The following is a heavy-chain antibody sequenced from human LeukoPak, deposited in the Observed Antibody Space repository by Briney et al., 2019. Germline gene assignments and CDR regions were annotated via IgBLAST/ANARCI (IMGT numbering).Heavy chain of an antibody. Sequence: AGGSLRLSCAASGFTFSSYAMSWVRQAPGMGLEWVSGISSRGGSTYYADSVKGRFTISRDNSKNTLYLQMNSLGAEDTAVYYCAKGSSSGSFSVFDYWGQGTLVTVSS. J-gene: IGHJ4*02. D-gene: IGHD3-10*01. CDR1: GFTFSSYA. CDR3: AKGSSSGSFSVFDY. CDR2: ISSRGGST. V-gene: IGHV3-23*01.